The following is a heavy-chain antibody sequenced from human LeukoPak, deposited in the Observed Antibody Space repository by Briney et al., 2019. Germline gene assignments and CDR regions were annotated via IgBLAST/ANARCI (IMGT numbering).Heavy chain of an antibody. Sequence: GGSLRLSCAASGFTFSSYGMPWVRQAPGKGLEWVAVIWYDGSNKYYADSVKGRFTISRDNSKNTLYLQMNSLRAEDTAVYYCAREGSGSYYGYWGQGTLVTVSS. D-gene: IGHD1-26*01. J-gene: IGHJ4*02. V-gene: IGHV3-33*08. CDR2: IWYDGSNK. CDR3: AREGSGSYYGY. CDR1: GFTFSSYG.